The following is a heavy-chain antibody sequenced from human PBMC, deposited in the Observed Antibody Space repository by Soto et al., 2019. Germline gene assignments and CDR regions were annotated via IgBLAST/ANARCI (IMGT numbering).Heavy chain of an antibody. CDR2: IKSKTDGGTT. CDR3: XXXXXXXXXXXDV. V-gene: IGHV3-15*01. J-gene: IGHJ6*02. CDR1: GFTFSNAW. Sequence: EVQLVESGGGLVKPGGSLRLSCTASGFTFSNAWMSWVRQAPGKGLEWVGRIKSKTDGGTTDYAAPVKGRFTISRDDSXXXXXXXXXXXXXXXXXXXXXXXXXXXXXXXXDVWGQGTTVTVSS.